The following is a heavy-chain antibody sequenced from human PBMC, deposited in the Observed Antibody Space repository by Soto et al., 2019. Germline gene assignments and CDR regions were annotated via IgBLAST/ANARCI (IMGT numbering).Heavy chain of an antibody. V-gene: IGHV4-38-2*02. CDR1: GYSISSGYY. Sequence: SETLSLTCTVSGYSISSGYYWGWIRQPPGKGLEWIGSIYHSGSTYYNPSLKSRVTISVDTSKNQFSMKLSSVTAADTAVYYCASRATDCYDSSGYYWFDPWGQGTLVTVSS. D-gene: IGHD3-22*01. J-gene: IGHJ5*02. CDR3: ASRATDCYDSSGYYWFDP. CDR2: IYHSGST.